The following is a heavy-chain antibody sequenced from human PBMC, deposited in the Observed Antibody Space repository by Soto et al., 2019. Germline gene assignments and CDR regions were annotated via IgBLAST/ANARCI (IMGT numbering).Heavy chain of an antibody. CDR1: GFTFINYA. J-gene: IGHJ6*03. D-gene: IGHD5-12*01. CDR3: AKDSGYDYTYYYHRYMDV. Sequence: PGGSLRLSCAASGFTFINYAMSWVRQAPGKGLEWVSSISGAGGSTYYADSVKGRFTISRDNSKNTLYLQVNSLRADDTAVYYCAKDSGYDYTYYYHRYMDVWGKGTTVTVSS. CDR2: ISGAGGST. V-gene: IGHV3-23*01.